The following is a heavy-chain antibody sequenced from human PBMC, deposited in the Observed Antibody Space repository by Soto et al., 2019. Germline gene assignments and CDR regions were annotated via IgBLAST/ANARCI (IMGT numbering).Heavy chain of an antibody. CDR1: GGSISSSNW. D-gene: IGHD2-8*01. CDR2: IYHSGST. V-gene: IGHV4-4*02. CDR3: ARRSCTNGVCYSGGWFDP. Sequence: PSETLSLTCAVSGGSISSSNWWSWVRQPPGKGLEWIGEIYHSGSTDYNPSLKSRVTISVDKSKNQFSLKLSSVTAADTAVYYCARRSCTNGVCYSGGWFDPWGQGTLVTVSS. J-gene: IGHJ5*02.